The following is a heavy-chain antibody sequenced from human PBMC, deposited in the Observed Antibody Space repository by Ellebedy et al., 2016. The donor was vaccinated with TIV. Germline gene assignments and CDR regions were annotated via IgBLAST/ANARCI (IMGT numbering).Heavy chain of an antibody. J-gene: IGHJ4*02. CDR2: ISSSGVSP. Sequence: GGSLRLSCAASGFTFRNFAMTWVRQAPGKGLEWVTSISSSGVSPDYADSVSGRVTISRDNSKSTLYLQMDSLRADDSAEYYCAKLDSSGYYYGRLDYWGQGTLVTVSS. CDR1: GFTFRNFA. V-gene: IGHV3-23*01. D-gene: IGHD3-22*01. CDR3: AKLDSSGYYYGRLDY.